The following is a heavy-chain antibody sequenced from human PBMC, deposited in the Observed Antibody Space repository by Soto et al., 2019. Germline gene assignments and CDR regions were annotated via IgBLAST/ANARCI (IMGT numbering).Heavy chain of an antibody. J-gene: IGHJ4*02. V-gene: IGHV4-30-2*01. CDR1: GGSISSGGYS. D-gene: IGHD3-22*01. CDR2: IYHSGST. CDR3: ARSDSSGYYGGGHFDY. Sequence: QLQLQESSSGLVKPSQTLSLTCAVSGGSISSGGYSWSWIRQPPGKGLEWIGYIYHSGSTYYNPSLKSRVTISVDRSKNQFSLKLSSVTAADTAVYYCARSDSSGYYGGGHFDYWGQGTLVTVSS.